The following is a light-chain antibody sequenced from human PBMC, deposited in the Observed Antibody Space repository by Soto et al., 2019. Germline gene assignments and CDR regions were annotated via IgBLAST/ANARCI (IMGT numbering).Light chain of an antibody. CDR1: QDVMYD. CDR2: GAS. V-gene: IGKV3-15*01. J-gene: IGKJ1*01. Sequence: EIVLTQSPAALSVSPGGRATLSCRASQDVMYDLAWYQQKPGQAPRLLGYGASTRATDAPPRFRGSGSGREFSLTISSLQSEDFATYYCQQYRSWPRTFGQGSRVEIK. CDR3: QQYRSWPRT.